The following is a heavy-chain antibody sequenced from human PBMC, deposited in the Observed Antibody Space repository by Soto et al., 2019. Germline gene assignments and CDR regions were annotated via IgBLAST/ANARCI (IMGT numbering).Heavy chain of an antibody. D-gene: IGHD3-3*01. CDR2: ISYDGSNK. CDR3: AKDVTYYDFWSGYYKGPYYYGMDV. J-gene: IGHJ6*02. CDR1: GFTFSSYG. V-gene: IGHV3-30*18. Sequence: QVQLVASGGGVVQPGRSLRLSCAASGFTFSSYGMHWVRQAPGKGLEWVAVISYDGSNKYYADSVKGRFTISRDNSKNTLYLQMNSLRAEDTAVYYCAKDVTYYDFWSGYYKGPYYYGMDVWGQGTTVTVSS.